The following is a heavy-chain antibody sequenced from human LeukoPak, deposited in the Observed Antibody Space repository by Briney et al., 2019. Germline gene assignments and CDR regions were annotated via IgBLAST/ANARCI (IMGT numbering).Heavy chain of an antibody. CDR3: ARDSGIYRTIDY. V-gene: IGHV3-21*01. Sequence: PGGSLRLSCVASGFTFNNYSMNWVRQAPGKGLEWVSSISSSSTYIYRADSVKGRFTISRDNVKNSLYLQMNSLRAEDTAVYYCARDSGIYRTIDYWGQGTLVTVSS. CDR1: GFTFNNYS. CDR2: ISSSSTYI. D-gene: IGHD1-26*01. J-gene: IGHJ4*02.